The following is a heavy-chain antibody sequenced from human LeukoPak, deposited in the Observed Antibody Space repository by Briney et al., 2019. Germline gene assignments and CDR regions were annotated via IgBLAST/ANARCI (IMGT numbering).Heavy chain of an antibody. CDR3: ARGRRQLGAFDI. J-gene: IGHJ3*02. CDR1: GGSISSYY. CDR2: IYHSGST. V-gene: IGHV4-59*12. D-gene: IGHD5-18*01. Sequence: PSETLSLTCTVSGGSISSYYWSWIRQPPGKGLEWIGYIYHSGSTYYNPSLKSRVTISVDRSKNQFSLKLSSVTAADTAVYYCARGRRQLGAFDIWGQGTMVTVSS.